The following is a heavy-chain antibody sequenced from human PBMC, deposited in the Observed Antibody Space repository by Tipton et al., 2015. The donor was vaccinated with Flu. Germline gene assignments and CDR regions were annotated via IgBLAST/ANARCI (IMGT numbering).Heavy chain of an antibody. CDR2: IYYSGNT. CDR3: ARGYPGSGNYSPGGIDS. D-gene: IGHD3-10*01. Sequence: TLSLTCTVSGGSINSGSYYWAWIRQPPGKGLEWIGCIYYSGNTYYNPSLKSRVSISIDTSRKQFSLKLSSVTAADTAVYYRARGYPGSGNYSPGGIDSWGQGTLVTVSS. CDR1: GGSINSGSYY. J-gene: IGHJ4*02. V-gene: IGHV4-39*07.